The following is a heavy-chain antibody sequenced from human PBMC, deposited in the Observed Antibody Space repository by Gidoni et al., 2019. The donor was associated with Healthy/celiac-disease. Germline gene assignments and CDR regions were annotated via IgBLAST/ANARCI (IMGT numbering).Heavy chain of an antibody. Sequence: QVQLVQSGAEVKKPGSSVKVSCKASGGTFSSYTISWVRQAPGQGLEWMGRIIPILGIANYAQKFQGRVTITADKSTSTAYMELSSLRSEDTAVYYCARDRGTFYYMDVWGKGTTVTVSS. D-gene: IGHD3-16*01. CDR2: IIPILGIA. J-gene: IGHJ6*03. CDR1: GGTFSSYT. V-gene: IGHV1-69*08. CDR3: ARDRGTFYYMDV.